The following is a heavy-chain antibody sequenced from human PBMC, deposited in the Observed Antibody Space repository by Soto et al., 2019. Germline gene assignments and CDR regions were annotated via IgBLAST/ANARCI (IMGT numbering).Heavy chain of an antibody. CDR3: AKREFTLDAFDI. D-gene: IGHD3-10*01. V-gene: IGHV3-30*18. J-gene: IGHJ3*02. CDR1: AFTFSSYS. CDR2: ISYDGSNK. Sequence: PGGSLRLSCAASAFTFSSYSMNWVRQAPGKGLEWVAVISYDGSNKYYADSVKGRFTISRDNSKNTLYLQMNSLRAEDTAVYYCAKREFTLDAFDIWGQGTMVTVSS.